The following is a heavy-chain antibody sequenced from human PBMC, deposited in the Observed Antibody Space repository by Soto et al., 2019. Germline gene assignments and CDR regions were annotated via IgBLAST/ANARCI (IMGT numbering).Heavy chain of an antibody. CDR3: ARYVGSSGSSRSFDS. V-gene: IGHV3-33*01. J-gene: IGHJ5*01. D-gene: IGHD3-10*02. Sequence: QVQLVESGGGVVQPGRSLTLSCVASGFTLSNYGMHWVRQAPGKGLEWVAVIWYDGTATYSADYVKGRFSISRDNAKNELFLQLCSLRAEDTAVYYCARYVGSSGSSRSFDSWGQGTLATVSS. CDR2: IWYDGTAT. CDR1: GFTLSNYG.